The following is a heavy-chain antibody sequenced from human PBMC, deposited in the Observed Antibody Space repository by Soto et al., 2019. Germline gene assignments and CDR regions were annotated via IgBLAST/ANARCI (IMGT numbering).Heavy chain of an antibody. D-gene: IGHD6-19*01. J-gene: IGHJ6*02. CDR2: IYSGGST. CDR3: ASLYSSGWRYYYYGMDV. CDR1: GFTVSSNY. Sequence: PGGSLRLSCAASGFTVSSNYMSWVRQAPGKGLEWVSVIYSGGSTYYADSVKGRFTISRDNSKNTLYLQMNSLRAEDTAVYYCASLYSSGWRYYYYGMDVWGQGTTVTVSS. V-gene: IGHV3-66*01.